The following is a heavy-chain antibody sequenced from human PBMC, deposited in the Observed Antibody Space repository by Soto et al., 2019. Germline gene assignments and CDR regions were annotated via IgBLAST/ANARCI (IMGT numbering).Heavy chain of an antibody. CDR2: IFYSGST. V-gene: IGHV4-59*01. J-gene: IGHJ5*02. CDR3: ARGRSNHYGSSPPPRFDP. CDR1: GGSISSYY. Sequence: SETLSLTCSVSGGSISSYYWSWIRQPPGKGLEWIGYIFYSGSTNQSPSLKSRVTISVDTSKNQFSLKLRSVTAADTAVYYCARGRSNHYGSSPPPRFDPWGRGTLVTVSS. D-gene: IGHD3-10*01.